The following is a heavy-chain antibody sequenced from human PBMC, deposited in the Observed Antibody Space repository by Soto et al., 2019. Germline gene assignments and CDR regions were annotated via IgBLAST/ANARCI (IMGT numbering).Heavy chain of an antibody. Sequence: GGSLRLSCTASGFTFSSCAMTWVRQAPGMGLQWVSAISDSGGSTYYADSVRGRFTISRDNSKNTLYLQLNSLGAEDTAVYYCAKDKPAAGSQWLVPIWGRGTLVTVSS. J-gene: IGHJ4*02. CDR3: AKDKPAAGSQWLVPI. CDR1: GFTFSSCA. V-gene: IGHV3-23*01. CDR2: ISDSGGST. D-gene: IGHD6-19*01.